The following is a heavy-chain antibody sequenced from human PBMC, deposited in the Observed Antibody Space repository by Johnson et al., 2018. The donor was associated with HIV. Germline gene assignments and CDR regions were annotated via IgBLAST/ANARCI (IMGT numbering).Heavy chain of an antibody. Sequence: VQLVESGGGLVQPGRSLRLSCAASGFTFDDYAMHWVRQAPGKGLEWVSGISWNSGSTYYADSVRGRFTISRDNSKNTLYLQMESLRAEDTAVYYCAEVGYCSSASCYAGAFDIWGQGTMVTVSS. CDR2: ISWNSGST. CDR1: GFTFDDYA. CDR3: AEVGYCSSASCYAGAFDI. V-gene: IGHV3-9*01. J-gene: IGHJ3*02. D-gene: IGHD2-2*03.